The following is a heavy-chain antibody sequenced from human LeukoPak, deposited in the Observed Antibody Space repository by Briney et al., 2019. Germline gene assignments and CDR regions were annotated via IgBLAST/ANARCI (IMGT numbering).Heavy chain of an antibody. Sequence: GASVKVSCKVSGYTLTELSMHWVRQAPGKGLEWMGGFDPEDGETIYAQKFQGRVTMTEDTSTDIAYMELSSLRSEDTAVYYCATWSYYDSSGYGNIYYYYGMDVWGQGTTVTVSS. J-gene: IGHJ6*02. CDR3: ATWSYYDSSGYGNIYYYYGMDV. CDR1: GYTLTELS. D-gene: IGHD3-22*01. V-gene: IGHV1-24*01. CDR2: FDPEDGET.